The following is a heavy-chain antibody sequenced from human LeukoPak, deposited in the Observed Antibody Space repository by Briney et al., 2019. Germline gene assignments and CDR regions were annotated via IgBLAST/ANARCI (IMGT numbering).Heavy chain of an antibody. Sequence: PSETLSLTCTVSGGSISSYYWSWIRQPPGKGLEWIGYIYYSGSTNYNPSLKSRVTISVDTSKNQFSLKLSSVTAADTAVYYCARVWTDSGSYYDDRGAFDYWGQGTLVTVSS. CDR2: IYYSGST. CDR1: GGSISSYY. J-gene: IGHJ4*02. D-gene: IGHD1-26*01. CDR3: ARVWTDSGSYYDDRGAFDY. V-gene: IGHV4-59*01.